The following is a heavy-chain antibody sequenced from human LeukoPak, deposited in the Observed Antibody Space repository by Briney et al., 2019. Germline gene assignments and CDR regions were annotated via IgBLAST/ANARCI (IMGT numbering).Heavy chain of an antibody. J-gene: IGHJ4*02. CDR3: ARDPPGGYDGADY. Sequence: ASVKVSCKASGDIFTSFGINWLRQAPGQGLEWMGWITVYNGNTNYAQKFQGRVTMTTDTSTRTAYMELRSLRSDDTAMYYCARDPPGGYDGADYWGQGTLVTVSS. V-gene: IGHV1-18*01. CDR2: ITVYNGNT. CDR1: GDIFTSFG. D-gene: IGHD2-15*01.